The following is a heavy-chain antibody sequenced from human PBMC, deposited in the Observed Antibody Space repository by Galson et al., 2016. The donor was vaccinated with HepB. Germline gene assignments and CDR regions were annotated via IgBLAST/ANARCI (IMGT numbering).Heavy chain of an antibody. D-gene: IGHD6-19*01. CDR3: ARERGWYIDAFDI. V-gene: IGHV3-49*03. CDR2: IGTQAYGGTT. CDR1: GFTFGGHA. J-gene: IGHJ3*02. Sequence: SLRLSCAASGFTFGGHAMSWFSQAPGKGLEWVAFIGTQAYGGTTEYAASVKGRFIISRDDSKNIVSLQMNSLKSEDTAVYLCARERGWYIDAFDIWGRGTVVTVSS.